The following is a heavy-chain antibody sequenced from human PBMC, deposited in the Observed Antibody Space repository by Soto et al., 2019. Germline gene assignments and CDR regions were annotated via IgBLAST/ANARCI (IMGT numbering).Heavy chain of an antibody. CDR1: GFTFSDYY. CDR2: ISSSSSYT. D-gene: IGHD2-15*01. J-gene: IGHJ6*02. Sequence: PGGSLRLSCAASGFTFSDYYMSWIRQAPGKGLEWVSYISSSSSYTNYADSVKGRFTISRDNAKNSLYLQMNSLRAEDTAVYYCERDYGGYCRGGSCPYYYYGMDVWGQGTTDTVSS. V-gene: IGHV3-11*06. CDR3: ERDYGGYCRGGSCPYYYYGMDV.